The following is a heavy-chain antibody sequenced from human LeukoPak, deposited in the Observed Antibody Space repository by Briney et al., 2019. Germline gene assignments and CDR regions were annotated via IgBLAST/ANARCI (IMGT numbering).Heavy chain of an antibody. CDR3: AHSMKGNYYGGEDGFDY. J-gene: IGHJ4*02. D-gene: IGHD3-10*01. CDR2: IYWNDDK. CDR1: GFSLSTSGVG. Sequence: SGPTLVKPTQTLTLTCTFSGFSLSTSGVGVGWIRQPPGKALEWLALIYWNDDKRYSPSLKSRLTITKDTSKNQVVLTMTNMDPVDTATYYCAHSMKGNYYGGEDGFDYWGQGTLVTVSS. V-gene: IGHV2-5*01.